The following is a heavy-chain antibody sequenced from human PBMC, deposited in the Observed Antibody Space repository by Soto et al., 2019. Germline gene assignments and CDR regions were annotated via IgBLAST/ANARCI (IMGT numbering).Heavy chain of an antibody. CDR1: GGTFSSFG. CDR2: IIPVFGRP. CDR3: AREARCYDF. J-gene: IGHJ1*01. D-gene: IGHD5-12*01. Sequence: SVKVSCEASGGTFSSFGISWVRQAPGQGLEWMGGIIPVFGRPNYAQRFRGRLTITADESTNTSYMELIDLTSEDTAVYYCAREARCYDFWGQGTQVTVSS. V-gene: IGHV1-69*13.